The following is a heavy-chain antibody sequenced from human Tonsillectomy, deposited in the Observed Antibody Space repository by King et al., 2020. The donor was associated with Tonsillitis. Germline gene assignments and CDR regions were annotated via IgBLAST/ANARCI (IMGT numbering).Heavy chain of an antibody. D-gene: IGHD2-15*01. CDR1: GYTFTNYG. J-gene: IGHJ3*02. CDR3: ARDRGMAVVVAAVSDACDS. Sequence: EQLVQSGGEVKKPGASVKVSCKASGYTFTNYGISWVRQAPGQGLEWMGWISTYNGNTNYAEKLQARVTMTTDTSTSTAYMELRSLGSDDTAVYYCARDRGMAVVVAAVSDACDSWGQGTMGTVSS. CDR2: ISTYNGNT. V-gene: IGHV1-18*04.